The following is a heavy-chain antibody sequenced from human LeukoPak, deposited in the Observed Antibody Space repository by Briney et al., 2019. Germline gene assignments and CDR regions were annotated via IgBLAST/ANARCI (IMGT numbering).Heavy chain of an antibody. CDR2: INHSGST. CDR1: GGSFSGYY. CDR3: ARPFTRSLDYGGKSSLPYYFDY. D-gene: IGHD4-23*01. V-gene: IGHV4-34*01. Sequence: SETLSLTCAVYGGSFSGYYWSWIRQPPGKGLEWIGEINHSGSTNYNPSLKSRVTISVDTSKNQISLKLSSVTAADTAVYYCARPFTRSLDYGGKSSLPYYFDYWGQGTLVTVSS. J-gene: IGHJ4*02.